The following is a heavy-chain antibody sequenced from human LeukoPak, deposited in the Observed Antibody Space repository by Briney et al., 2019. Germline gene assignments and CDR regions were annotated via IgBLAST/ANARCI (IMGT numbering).Heavy chain of an antibody. CDR1: GYTFTGYY. CDR2: INPNSGGT. J-gene: IGHJ6*02. Sequence: ASVKVSCKASGYTFTGYYMHWVRQAPGQGLEWMGWINPNSGGTNYAQKFQGRVTMTRDTSISTAYMELSRLRSDDTAVYYCVRGGDRNDILTGYYNVRDYYYGMDVWGQGTTVTVSS. V-gene: IGHV1-2*02. CDR3: VRGGDRNDILTGYYNVRDYYYGMDV. D-gene: IGHD3-9*01.